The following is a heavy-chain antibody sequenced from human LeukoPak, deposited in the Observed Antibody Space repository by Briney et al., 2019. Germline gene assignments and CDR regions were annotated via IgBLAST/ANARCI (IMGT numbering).Heavy chain of an antibody. CDR1: SGSISSYY. D-gene: IGHD6-19*01. V-gene: IGHV4-59*08. Sequence: SETLSLTCTVSSGSISSYYWSWIRQPPGKGLEWIGYIYYSGSTNYNPSLKSRVTISVDTSKNQFSLKLSSVTAADTAVYYCARHSGYSSGWVYWYFDLWGRGTLVTVSS. J-gene: IGHJ2*01. CDR2: IYYSGST. CDR3: ARHSGYSSGWVYWYFDL.